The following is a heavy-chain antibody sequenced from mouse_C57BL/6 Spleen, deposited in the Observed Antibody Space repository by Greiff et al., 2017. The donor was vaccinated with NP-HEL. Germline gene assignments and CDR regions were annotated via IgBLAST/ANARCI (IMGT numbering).Heavy chain of an antibody. D-gene: IGHD1-1*01. CDR1: GFSLTSYG. Sequence: VQLQQSGPGLVQPSQSLSITCTVSGFSLTSYGVHWVRQSPGKGLEWLGVIWSGGSTDYNAAFISRLSISKDNSKSQVFFKMNSLQADDTAIYYCARNHITTVVATDYYAMDYWGQGTSVTVSS. CDR2: IWSGGST. CDR3: ARNHITTVVATDYYAMDY. J-gene: IGHJ4*01. V-gene: IGHV2-2*01.